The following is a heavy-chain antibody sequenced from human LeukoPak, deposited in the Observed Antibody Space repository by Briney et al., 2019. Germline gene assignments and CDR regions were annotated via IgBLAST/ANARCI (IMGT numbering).Heavy chain of an antibody. V-gene: IGHV1-18*01. CDR3: ARDAYYYDSSGYSDY. CDR1: GYTFTSYG. CDR2: ISAYNGNA. J-gene: IGHJ4*02. D-gene: IGHD3-22*01. Sequence: VASVKVSCKASGYTFTSYGISWVRQAPGQGLEWMGWISAYNGNANYAQKLQGRVTMTTDTSTSTAYMELRSLRSDDTAVYYCARDAYYYDSSGYSDYWGQRTLVTVSS.